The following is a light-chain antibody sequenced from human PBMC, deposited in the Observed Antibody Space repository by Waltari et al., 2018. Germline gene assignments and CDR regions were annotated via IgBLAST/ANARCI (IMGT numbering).Light chain of an antibody. CDR1: NIGSKS. J-gene: IGLJ2*01. Sequence: SYVMTQPPSVSVAPGKTAKISCAGDNIGSKSVHWYQQRPGQGPVVVINHDNERPSGIPDGFAGSKSGSAAMLTIRRVEGGDEADYYCQVWDRSTDYVVFGGGTKLTVL. V-gene: IGLV3-21*01. CDR3: QVWDRSTDYVV. CDR2: HDN.